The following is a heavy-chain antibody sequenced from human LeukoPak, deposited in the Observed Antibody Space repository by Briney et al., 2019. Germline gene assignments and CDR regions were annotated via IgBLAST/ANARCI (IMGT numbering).Heavy chain of an antibody. CDR3: ARDGWFGDNNWFDP. V-gene: IGHV3-43*02. J-gene: IGHJ5*02. D-gene: IGHD3-10*01. CDR2: ISGDGGST. Sequence: GGSLRLSCAASGFTFDDYAMHWVRQAPGKGLEWVSLISGDGGSTYYADSVKGRFTISRDNAKNSLYLQMNSLRAEDTAMYYCARDGWFGDNNWFDPWGQGTLVTVSS. CDR1: GFTFDDYA.